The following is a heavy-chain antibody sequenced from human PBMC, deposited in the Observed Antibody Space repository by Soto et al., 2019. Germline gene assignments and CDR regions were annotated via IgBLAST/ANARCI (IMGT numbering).Heavy chain of an antibody. CDR3: AYSGSCDY. J-gene: IGHJ4*02. CDR1: GFSFNTYE. CDR2: ISSSGSTI. Sequence: ESGGGLVQPGGSLRLSCAASGFSFNTYEMNWVRQAPGKGLEWVSYISSSGSTIYYADSVKGRFTVSRDNGKNSLYLQMNSLRAEDTAVYYCAYSGSCDYWGQGTQVTVSS. V-gene: IGHV3-48*03. D-gene: IGHD1-26*01.